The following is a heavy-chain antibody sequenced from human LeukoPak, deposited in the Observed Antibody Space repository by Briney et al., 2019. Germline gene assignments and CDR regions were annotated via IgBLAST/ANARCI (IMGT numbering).Heavy chain of an antibody. J-gene: IGHJ4*02. CDR1: GGSFSGYY. D-gene: IGHD5-24*01. CDR3: ARGLRWLHRPFDY. V-gene: IGHV4-34*01. Sequence: ASETLSLTCAVYGGSFSGYYWSWIRQPPGKGLEWIGEINHSGSTNYNPSLKSRVTISVDTSKNQFSLKLSSVTAADTAVYYCARGLRWLHRPFDYWGQGTLVTVSS. CDR2: INHSGST.